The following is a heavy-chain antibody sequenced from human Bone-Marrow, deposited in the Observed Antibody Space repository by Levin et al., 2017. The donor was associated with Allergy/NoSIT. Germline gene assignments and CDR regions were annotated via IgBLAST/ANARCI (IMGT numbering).Heavy chain of an antibody. V-gene: IGHV3-7*01. CDR1: GFTFSSYW. Sequence: SGGSLRLSCAASGFTFSSYWMSWVRQAPGKGLEWVANIKQDGSEKYYVDSVKGRFTISRDNAKNSLYLQMNSLRAEDTAVYYCARNTAMATSHNLYYFDYWGQGTLVTVSS. CDR2: IKQDGSEK. J-gene: IGHJ4*02. D-gene: IGHD5-18*01. CDR3: ARNTAMATSHNLYYFDY.